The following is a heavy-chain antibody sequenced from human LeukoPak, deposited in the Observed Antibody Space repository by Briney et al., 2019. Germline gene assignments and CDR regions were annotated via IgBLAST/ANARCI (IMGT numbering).Heavy chain of an antibody. J-gene: IGHJ4*02. CDR3: ARVVDHDYGDYYLDY. CDR2: IYSGGST. Sequence: PGGSLRLSCAASGFTFSSNDMSWVRQAPGKGLECISVIYSGGSTDYADSVKGRLTISRDNSKNTPYLQMNSLRAEDTAVYYCARVVDHDYGDYYLDYWGQGTLVTVSS. D-gene: IGHD4-17*01. CDR1: GFTFSSND. V-gene: IGHV3-53*01.